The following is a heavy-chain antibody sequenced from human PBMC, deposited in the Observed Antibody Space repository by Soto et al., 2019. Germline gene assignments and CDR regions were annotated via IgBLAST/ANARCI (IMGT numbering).Heavy chain of an antibody. CDR1: GYTFTSYG. Sequence: ASVKVSCKASGYTFTSYGISWVRQAPGQGLEWMGWISAYNGNTNYAQKLQGRVTMTTDTSTSTAYMELRSLRSDDTAVYYCARYLNDFWSGYGMDVWGQATTVTVS. V-gene: IGHV1-18*01. D-gene: IGHD3-3*01. CDR2: ISAYNGNT. CDR3: ARYLNDFWSGYGMDV. J-gene: IGHJ6*02.